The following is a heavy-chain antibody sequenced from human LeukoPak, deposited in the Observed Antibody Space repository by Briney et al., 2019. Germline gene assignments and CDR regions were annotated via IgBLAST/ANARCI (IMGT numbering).Heavy chain of an antibody. CDR3: ARAHIAAAGTKDY. D-gene: IGHD6-13*01. V-gene: IGHV3-21*01. CDR1: GFTFSSYN. J-gene: IGHJ4*02. CDR2: ISSSSSYI. Sequence: GGSLRLSCAASGFTFSSYNMNWVRQAPGKGLEWVSSISSSSSYIYYADSVKGRFTISRDNAKNSLYLQMNSLRAEDTAVYYCARAHIAAAGTKDYWGQGTLVTVSS.